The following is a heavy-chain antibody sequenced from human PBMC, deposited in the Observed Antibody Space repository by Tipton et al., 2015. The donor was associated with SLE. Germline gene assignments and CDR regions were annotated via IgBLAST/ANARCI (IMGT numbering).Heavy chain of an antibody. CDR2: ISYSGST. J-gene: IGHJ3*02. D-gene: IGHD6-19*01. CDR3: ARHDGQWDALDI. CDR1: GGSISSYY. V-gene: IGHV4-59*08. Sequence: LRLSCTVSGGSISSYYWSWIRQPPGKGLEWIGYISYSGSTNYNPSLKSRVTILVDTSKNQFSLKLSSVTAADTAVYYCARHDGQWDALDIWGQGTMVTVSS.